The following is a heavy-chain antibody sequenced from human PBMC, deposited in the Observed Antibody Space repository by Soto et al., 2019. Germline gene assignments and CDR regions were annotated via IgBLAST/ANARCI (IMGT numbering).Heavy chain of an antibody. D-gene: IGHD2-2*02. V-gene: IGHV3-7*03. CDR3: ARAPTWICSSTSCYTSYYYYGMDV. CDR2: IKQDGSEK. J-gene: IGHJ6*02. CDR1: GFTFSSYW. Sequence: GGSLRLSCAASGFTFSSYWMSWVRQAPGKGLEWVANIKQDGSEKYYVDSVKGRFTISRDNAKNSLCLQMNSLRAEDTAVYYCARAPTWICSSTSCYTSYYYYGMDVWGQGTTVTVSS.